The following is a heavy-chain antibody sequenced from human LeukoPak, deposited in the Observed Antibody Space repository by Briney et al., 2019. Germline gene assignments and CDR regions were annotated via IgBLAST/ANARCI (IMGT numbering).Heavy chain of an antibody. Sequence: GGSLGLSCAASGFIFSGYGMHWVRQAPGKGLEWVAVIWYDGSNKYYADSVKGRFTISRDNSKNTLYLQMNSLRAEDTAVYYCAKVGTYYDFWSGYSYFDYWGQGTLVTVSS. CDR2: IWYDGSNK. D-gene: IGHD3-3*01. V-gene: IGHV3-33*06. CDR3: AKVGTYYDFWSGYSYFDY. J-gene: IGHJ4*02. CDR1: GFIFSGYG.